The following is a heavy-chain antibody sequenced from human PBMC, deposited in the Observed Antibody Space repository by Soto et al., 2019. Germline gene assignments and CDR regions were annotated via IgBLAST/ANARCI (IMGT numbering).Heavy chain of an antibody. CDR1: GFSLSTSGVG. V-gene: IGHV2-5*01. CDR2: IFCIGDE. CDR3: SRGVATRPVFAFDI. D-gene: IGHD6-6*01. J-gene: IGHJ3*02. Sequence: QSTLMESGPTLVKPTQTLTLTCSFSGFSLSTSGVGVGWIRQPPGKALEWLALIFCIGDEHYRPSLKTRLTITKDPSNNQVVLTPTNMDPVDTATYYCSRGVATRPVFAFDIWGQGTMVTVSS.